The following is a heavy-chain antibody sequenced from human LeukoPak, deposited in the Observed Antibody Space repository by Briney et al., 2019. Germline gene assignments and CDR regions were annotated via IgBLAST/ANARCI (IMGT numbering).Heavy chain of an antibody. Sequence: ASVKVSCKASGYSFTDYYMHWVRQAPGQGLEWMGWVNPNSGGTNSAQKFQGRVTMTRDTSITTVYMEVSWLTSDDTAIYYCARADRLHGGPYLIGPWGQGTLVTVSS. V-gene: IGHV1-2*02. D-gene: IGHD2-21*01. J-gene: IGHJ5*02. CDR3: ARADRLHGGPYLIGP. CDR2: VNPNSGGT. CDR1: GYSFTDYY.